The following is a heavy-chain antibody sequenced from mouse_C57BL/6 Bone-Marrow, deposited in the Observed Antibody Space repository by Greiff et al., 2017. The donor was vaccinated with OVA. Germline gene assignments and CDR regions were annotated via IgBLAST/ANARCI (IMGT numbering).Heavy chain of an antibody. CDR1: GYTFTDYY. Sequence: EVQLQQSGPELVKPGASVKISCKASGYTFTDYYMNWVKQSHGKSLEWIGDINPNNGGTSYNQKFKGKATLTVDKSSSTAYMELRSLTSEDSAVYYCARLGLCSAWFADWGQGDLVTVSA. V-gene: IGHV1-26*01. D-gene: IGHD1-1*02. J-gene: IGHJ3*01. CDR2: INPNNGGT. CDR3: ARLGLCSAWFAD.